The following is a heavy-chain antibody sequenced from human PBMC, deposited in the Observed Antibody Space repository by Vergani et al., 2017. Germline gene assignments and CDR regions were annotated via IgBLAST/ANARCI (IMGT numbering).Heavy chain of an antibody. V-gene: IGHV4-34*01. Sequence: QVQLQQWGGGLLKPSETLSLTCVVNGGSFTSYHWTWIRQSPGEGLEWVGDIDHTGRPDYNPSLKSRLTMSVDKSRNQFSLPLNSVTATDTALYFFARVNTETNGHLYYYYYMDVWGQGTAVTVS. J-gene: IGHJ6*03. CDR1: GGSFTSYH. CDR2: IDHTGRP. D-gene: IGHD4-11*01. CDR3: ARVNTETNGHLYYYYYMDV.